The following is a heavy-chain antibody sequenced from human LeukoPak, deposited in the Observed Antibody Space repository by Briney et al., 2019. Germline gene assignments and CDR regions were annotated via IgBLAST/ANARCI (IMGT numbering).Heavy chain of an antibody. D-gene: IGHD2-2*01. CDR3: TRDPLSSTTSQNWFDP. CDR2: ISGYNGNT. CDR1: GYTFISNG. V-gene: IGHV1-18*01. J-gene: IGHJ5*02. Sequence: GASVKVSCKASGYTFISNGISWVRQAPGQRLEWMGWISGYNGNTNYAQKFQGRVTMTTDTSTSTAYMELKSLRSDDTAVYYCTRDPLSSTTSQNWFDPWGQGTLVTVSS.